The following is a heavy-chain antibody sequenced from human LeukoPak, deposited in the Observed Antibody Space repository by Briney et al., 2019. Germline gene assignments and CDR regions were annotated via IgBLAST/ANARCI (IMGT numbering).Heavy chain of an antibody. Sequence: SETLSLTCTVSGGSISSYYWSWIRQPPGKGLEWIGYIYYSGSTNYNPSLKSRVTISVDTSKNQFSLKLSSVTAADTAVYYCARGSYDILTGYYTYYSDYWGQGTLVTVSS. V-gene: IGHV4-59*01. CDR2: IYYSGST. J-gene: IGHJ4*02. D-gene: IGHD3-9*01. CDR3: ARGSYDILTGYYTYYSDY. CDR1: GGSISSYY.